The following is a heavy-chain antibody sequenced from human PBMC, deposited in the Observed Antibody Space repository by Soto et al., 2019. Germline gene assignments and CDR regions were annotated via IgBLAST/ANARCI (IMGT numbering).Heavy chain of an antibody. CDR2: INPSGGST. J-gene: IGHJ6*03. V-gene: IGHV1-46*03. Sequence: ASVKVSCKASGYTFTSYYMHWVRQAPGQGLYCIVIINPSGGSTSYAQKFQGRVTMTRDTSTSTFYMELSSLRSEDTALYYCARSAWFGELFYYYYYMDVWGKGTTVTVSS. D-gene: IGHD3-10*01. CDR3: ARSAWFGELFYYYYYMDV. CDR1: GYTFTSYY.